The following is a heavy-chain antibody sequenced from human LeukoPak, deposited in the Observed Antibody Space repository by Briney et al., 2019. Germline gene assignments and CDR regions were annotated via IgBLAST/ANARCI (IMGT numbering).Heavy chain of an antibody. CDR1: GGSISSGSYY. CDR2: IYTSGST. CDR3: ARDMLIYGGNSAFDI. Sequence: SQTLSLTCTVSGGSISSGSYYWSWIRQPAGKGLEWIGRIYTSGSTNYNPSLKSRVAISVDTSKNQFSLKLSSVTAADTAVYYCARDMLIYGGNSAFDIWGQGTMVTVSS. V-gene: IGHV4-61*02. D-gene: IGHD4-23*01. J-gene: IGHJ3*02.